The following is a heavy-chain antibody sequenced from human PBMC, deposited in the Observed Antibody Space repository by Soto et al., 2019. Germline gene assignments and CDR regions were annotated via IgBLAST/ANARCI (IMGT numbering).Heavy chain of an antibody. V-gene: IGHV1-18*04. Sequence: QVLLVQSGTEVKKPGASGKISCNTSGYTFASFGISWVRQVPGQGLEWMGWISASNGNTDYSQKLQGRVTMATDTSTRIAYMELKSLRSDDTAVYYCMRDPQRNDYWGQGTLVIVSS. CDR1: GYTFASFG. CDR3: MRDPQRNDY. J-gene: IGHJ4*02. CDR2: ISASNGNT. D-gene: IGHD6-25*01.